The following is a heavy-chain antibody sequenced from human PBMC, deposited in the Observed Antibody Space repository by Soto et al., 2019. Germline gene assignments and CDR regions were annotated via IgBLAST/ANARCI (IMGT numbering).Heavy chain of an antibody. CDR2: ISANNGNT. J-gene: IGHJ4*02. Sequence: ASVKVSCKASGYIFTTYGISWVRQAPGQGLEWMGWISANNGNTYYAQKFQGRVTMNTDTPTRTIYMELRSLRSDDTAVYYCARDLQFYSDSSGYYQYYFDYWGQG. V-gene: IGHV1-18*01. CDR3: ARDLQFYSDSSGYYQYYFDY. CDR1: GYIFTTYG. D-gene: IGHD3-22*01.